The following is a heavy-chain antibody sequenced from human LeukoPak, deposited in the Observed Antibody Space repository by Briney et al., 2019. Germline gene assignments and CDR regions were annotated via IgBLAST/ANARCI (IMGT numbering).Heavy chain of an antibody. V-gene: IGHV1-69*05. J-gene: IGHJ3*02. Sequence: ASVKVSCKASGGTFSSYAISWVRQAPGQGLEWMGGIIPIFGTANYAQKFQGRVTITTDESTSTAYMELSSLRSEDTAVYYCARDRTYYYDGSGEKDAFDIWGQGTMVTVSS. CDR2: IIPIFGTA. D-gene: IGHD3-22*01. CDR3: ARDRTYYYDGSGEKDAFDI. CDR1: GGTFSSYA.